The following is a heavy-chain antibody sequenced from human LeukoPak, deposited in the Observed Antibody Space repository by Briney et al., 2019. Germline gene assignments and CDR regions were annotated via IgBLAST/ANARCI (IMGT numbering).Heavy chain of an antibody. CDR3: ARDYYESSGFDL. Sequence: PGGSLRLSCAASGFTLSDYEMNWVRQAPGKRLDWIAYISSTGGTIYYADSVKGRFTISRDNAKNSLYLQMSSLRAEDTAAYYCARDYYESSGFDLWGQRTPVSVSS. D-gene: IGHD3-22*01. V-gene: IGHV3-48*03. J-gene: IGHJ5*02. CDR2: ISSTGGTI. CDR1: GFTLSDYE.